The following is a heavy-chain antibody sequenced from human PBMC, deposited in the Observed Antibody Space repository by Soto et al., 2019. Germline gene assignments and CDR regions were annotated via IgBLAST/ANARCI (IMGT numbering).Heavy chain of an antibody. Sequence: QVQLVESGGGLVKPGGSLRLSCTASGFTFSDYYMSWIRQAPGRGLEWLSYINRNGKNKDYADSVRGRFTISRDNAKTSLYLEMNGLSVEATAVYYCARRRGTGMDEIVLMEDFDFGGQGAMVSVSS. CDR3: ARRRGTGMDEIVLMEDFDF. D-gene: IGHD2-8*01. CDR2: INRNGKNK. V-gene: IGHV3-11*01. CDR1: GFTFSDYY. J-gene: IGHJ4*02.